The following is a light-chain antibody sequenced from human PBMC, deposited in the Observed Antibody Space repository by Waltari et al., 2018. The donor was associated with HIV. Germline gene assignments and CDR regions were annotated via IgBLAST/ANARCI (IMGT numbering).Light chain of an antibody. CDR1: RDISNH. J-gene: IGKJ1*01. Sequence: DIQMTQSPSSLSSSVGDQVTITCQASRDISNHLNWYQQKPGTAPQLLIYDASNVETGIPSRFSGSGSGTDFTFTISSLQPEDSAIYSCQQYANDPWTFGQGTRVEIK. V-gene: IGKV1-33*01. CDR2: DAS. CDR3: QQYANDPWT.